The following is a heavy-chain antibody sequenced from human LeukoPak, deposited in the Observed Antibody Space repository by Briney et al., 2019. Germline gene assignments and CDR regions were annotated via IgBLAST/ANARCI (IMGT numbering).Heavy chain of an antibody. CDR1: GFIFKSYG. Sequence: PGGSLRLSCVASGFIFKSYGMNWVRQAPGKGLEWVSGIYTNGRTRYADSVNGRFTISRDNSKNTLFLRMHSLRVEDTAVYYCAHLVWEYVGGLDVWGQGTTVTVSS. CDR2: IYTNGRT. V-gene: IGHV3-23*05. CDR3: AHLVWEYVGGLDV. J-gene: IGHJ6*02. D-gene: IGHD1-26*01.